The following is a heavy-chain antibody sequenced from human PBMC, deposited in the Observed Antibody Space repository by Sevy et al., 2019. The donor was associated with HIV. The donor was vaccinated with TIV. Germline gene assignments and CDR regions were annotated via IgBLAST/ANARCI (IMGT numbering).Heavy chain of an antibody. J-gene: IGHJ6*03. CDR1: GFTFSSYS. CDR2: ISGTSSYI. D-gene: IGHD5-18*01. V-gene: IGHV3-21*01. CDR3: ARDPGYTSDSYYYFYMHV. Sequence: GGSLRLSCAASGFTFSSYSMNWVRQAPGKGLEWVSYISGTSSYIYYADSVKGRFTISRDNAKNSLYLQMNSLGAEDTAVYYCARDPGYTSDSYYYFYMHVWGKGTTVTVSS.